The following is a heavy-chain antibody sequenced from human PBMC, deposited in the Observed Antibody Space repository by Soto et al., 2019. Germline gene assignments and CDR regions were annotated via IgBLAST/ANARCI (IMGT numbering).Heavy chain of an antibody. V-gene: IGHV3-30*18. CDR2: ISYDGSNK. D-gene: IGHD4-17*01. CDR3: AKRGDYVTYYYYYYGMDV. Sequence: GGSLRLSCAASGFTFSSYGMHWVRQAPGKGLEWVAVISYDGSNKYYADSVKGRFTISRDNSKNTLYLQMNSLRAEDTAVYYCAKRGDYVTYYYYYYGMDVWGQGTTVTVSS. CDR1: GFTFSSYG. J-gene: IGHJ6*02.